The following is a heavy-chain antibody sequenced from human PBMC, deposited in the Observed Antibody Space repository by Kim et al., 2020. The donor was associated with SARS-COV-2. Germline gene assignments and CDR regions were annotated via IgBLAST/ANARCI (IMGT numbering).Heavy chain of an antibody. CDR2: IKLDGSEK. V-gene: IGHV3-7*01. J-gene: IGHJ6*02. Sequence: GESLRLSCAASGFTFSNYWMTWVRQAPGKGLEWVANIKLDGSEKYYVDYVKGRFTISRDNAKNSLYLQMNSLRAEDTAVYYCARDRWIQVLGDYYYYGMDVWGQGTTVTVSS. CDR3: ARDRWIQVLGDYYYYGMDV. D-gene: IGHD5-18*01. CDR1: GFTFSNYW.